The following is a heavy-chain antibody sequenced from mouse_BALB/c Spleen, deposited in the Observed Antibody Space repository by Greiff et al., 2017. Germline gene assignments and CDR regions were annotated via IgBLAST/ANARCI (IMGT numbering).Heavy chain of an antibody. CDR1: GFTFSSNA. CDR2: ISSGGST. CDR3: ARRGYRYEGAMDY. Sequence: EVQGVESGGGLVKPGGSLKLSCAASGFTFSSNAMSWVRQTPEKRLGWVASISSGGSTYYPDSVKGRFTISRDNARNILYLQMSSLRSEDTAMYYCARRGYRYEGAMDYWGQGTSVTVSS. V-gene: IGHV5-6-5*01. J-gene: IGHJ4*01. D-gene: IGHD2-14*01.